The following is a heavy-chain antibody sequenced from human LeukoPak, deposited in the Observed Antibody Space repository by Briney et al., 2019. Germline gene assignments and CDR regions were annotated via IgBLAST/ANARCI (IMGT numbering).Heavy chain of an antibody. CDR3: ARQYSSSWYSLFDY. D-gene: IGHD6-13*01. V-gene: IGHV3-48*01. J-gene: IGHJ4*02. CDR1: GFTFSSYS. Sequence: GGSLRLSCAASGFTFSSYSMNWVRQAPGKGLEWVSYIGSSSSTIYYADSVKGRFTVSRDNSKNTLYLQMNSLRAEDTAVYYCARQYSSSWYSLFDYWGQGTLVTVSS. CDR2: IGSSSSTI.